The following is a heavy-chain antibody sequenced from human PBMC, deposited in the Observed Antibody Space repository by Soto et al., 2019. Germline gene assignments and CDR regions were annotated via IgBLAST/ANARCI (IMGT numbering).Heavy chain of an antibody. J-gene: IGHJ3*02. CDR1: GGSISSYY. CDR2: IYYSGST. Sequence: SETLSLTCTVSGGSISSYYWSWIRQPPGKGLEWIGYIYYSGSTNYNPSLKSRVTISVDTSKNQFSLKLSSVTAADTAVYYCARERAFDIWGQGTMVTVSS. CDR3: ARERAFDI. V-gene: IGHV4-59*01.